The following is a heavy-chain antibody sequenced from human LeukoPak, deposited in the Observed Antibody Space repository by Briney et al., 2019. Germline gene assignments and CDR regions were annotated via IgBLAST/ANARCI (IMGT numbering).Heavy chain of an antibody. V-gene: IGHV3-7*02. Sequence: GGSLRLSCEASGFTFSAYWMSWVRQAPGKGLEWVANIKQDGSEKYYVDSVKGRFTISRDNAKNSVYLQMNSLRAEDTALYYCAANGGPFDFWGQGILVTVSS. D-gene: IGHD4-23*01. CDR1: GFTFSAYW. CDR3: AANGGPFDF. J-gene: IGHJ4*02. CDR2: IKQDGSEK.